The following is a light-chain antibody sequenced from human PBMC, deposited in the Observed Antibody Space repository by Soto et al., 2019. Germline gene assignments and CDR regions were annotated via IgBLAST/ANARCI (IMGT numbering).Light chain of an antibody. CDR2: WAS. V-gene: IGKV4-1*01. CDR1: QSVLYSSNNKNY. Sequence: DIVMTQSPDSLPVSLGERATINCRSSQSVLYSSNNKNYLGWYQQKPGQAPKLLIYWASTRESGVPDRFSGSGSGTDFTLTISRLQAEDVAVYYCQHYYSDPPWTFGQGTKVEIK. CDR3: QHYYSDPPWT. J-gene: IGKJ1*01.